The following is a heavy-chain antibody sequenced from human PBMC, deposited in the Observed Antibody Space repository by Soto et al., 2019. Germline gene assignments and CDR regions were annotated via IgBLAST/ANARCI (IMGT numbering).Heavy chain of an antibody. CDR3: ARIRDGNRDAFDI. D-gene: IGHD1-1*01. CDR2: MSGSGGST. J-gene: IGHJ3*02. V-gene: IGHV3-23*01. Sequence: EVQLLESGGGLVQPGGSLRLSCAGPGFTFSSYAMSWVRQAPGKGLEWVSTMSGSGGSTNYADSVKGRFTISRDNSKNTVYVQMNSLRAEDTAVYYCARIRDGNRDAFDIWGQGTMVTVSS. CDR1: GFTFSSYA.